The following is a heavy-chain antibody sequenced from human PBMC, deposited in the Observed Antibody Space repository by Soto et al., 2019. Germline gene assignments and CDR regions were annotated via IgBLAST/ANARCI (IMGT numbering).Heavy chain of an antibody. Sequence: QVQLQESGPGLVKPSQTLSLTCTVSGGSISSGGYYWSWIRQHPGKGLEWIGYIYYSGSTYYNPSLNIRVTXSXDXXKTQFSLKLSSVPGADTAVYSCAGSSNSAVTTFVYWGQGTLVTVSS. CDR1: GGSISSGGYY. J-gene: IGHJ4*02. CDR2: IYYSGST. D-gene: IGHD4-17*01. V-gene: IGHV4-31*03. CDR3: AGSSNSAVTTFVY.